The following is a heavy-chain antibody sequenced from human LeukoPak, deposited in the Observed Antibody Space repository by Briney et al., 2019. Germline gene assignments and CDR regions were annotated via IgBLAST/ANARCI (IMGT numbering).Heavy chain of an antibody. D-gene: IGHD3-10*01. CDR3: ARAYISGSQSLHY. CDR2: IYYSGNT. V-gene: IGHV4-59*01. Sequence: SETLSLTCTVSGGSISSYYWSWIRQPPGKGLEWIGYIYYSGNTNYNPSLKSRVTISVDTSKNQFSLKLSSVTAADTAVYYCARAYISGSQSLHYWGQGTLVTVSS. J-gene: IGHJ4*02. CDR1: GGSISSYY.